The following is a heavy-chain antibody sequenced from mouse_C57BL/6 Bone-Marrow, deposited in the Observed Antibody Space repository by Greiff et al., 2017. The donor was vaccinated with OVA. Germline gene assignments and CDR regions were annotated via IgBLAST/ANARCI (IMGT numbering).Heavy chain of an antibody. CDR1: GYSITSGYY. CDR2: ISYDGSN. J-gene: IGHJ3*01. CDR3: ARGGSAAWFAY. V-gene: IGHV3-6*01. Sequence: DVQLQESGPGLVKPSQSLSLTCSVTGYSITSGYYWNWIRQFPGNKLEWMGYISYDGSNNYNPSLKNRISITRDTSKNQFFLKLNSVTTEDTATYYCARGGSAAWFAYWGQGTLVTVSA.